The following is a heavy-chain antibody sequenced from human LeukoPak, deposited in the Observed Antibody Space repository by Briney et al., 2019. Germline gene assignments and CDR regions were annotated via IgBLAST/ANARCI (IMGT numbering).Heavy chain of an antibody. CDR2: INAGNGNT. D-gene: IGHD5/OR15-5a*01. V-gene: IGHV1-3*03. Sequence: ASVTVSCKAFGYTFTNYAVNWVRQAPGQRLQWMGWINAGNGNTKYSQEFQGRVTIIRDTSANTVYMELSSLRSEDMAVYYCARGIWSSHSVGYYFDFWGQGTLVTVSS. CDR1: GYTFTNYA. J-gene: IGHJ4*02. CDR3: ARGIWSSHSVGYYFDF.